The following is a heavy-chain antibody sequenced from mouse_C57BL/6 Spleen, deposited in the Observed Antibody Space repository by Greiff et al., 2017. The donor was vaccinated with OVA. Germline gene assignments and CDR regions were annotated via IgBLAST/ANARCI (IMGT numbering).Heavy chain of an antibody. J-gene: IGHJ2*01. V-gene: IGHV5-17*01. Sequence: EVMLVESGGGLVKPGGSLKLSCAASGFTFSDYGMHWVRQAPEKGLEWVAYISSGSSTIYYADTVKGRFTISRDNAKNTMFLQMTSLRSEDTAMYYCAREDLRHFDYWGKGTTLTVSS. CDR1: GFTFSDYG. CDR3: AREDLRHFDY. CDR2: ISSGSSTI. D-gene: IGHD5-1*01.